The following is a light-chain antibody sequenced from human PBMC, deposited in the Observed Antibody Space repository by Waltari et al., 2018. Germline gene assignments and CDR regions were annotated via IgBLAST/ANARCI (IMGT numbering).Light chain of an antibody. V-gene: IGKV3-11*01. CDR1: QSVSRY. CDR3: QQRSNWPPLLT. J-gene: IGKJ4*01. CDR2: DTS. Sequence: EIVLTQSPATLSLSPGERATLSRRASQSVSRYLAWYQQKPGQAPRLLIYDTSSRATGIPARFSGSGSETDFTLTISSLEPEDSAVYYCQQRSNWPPLLTFGGGTKVEI.